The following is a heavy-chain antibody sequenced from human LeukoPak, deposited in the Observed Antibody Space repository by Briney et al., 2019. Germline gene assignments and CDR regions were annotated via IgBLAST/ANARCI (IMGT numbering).Heavy chain of an antibody. D-gene: IGHD3-22*01. CDR3: AKGSGGSSDYHKFYFDY. CDR2: IWYDGSNK. CDR1: GFTFSNYG. J-gene: IGHJ4*02. Sequence: GRSLRLSCAASGFTFSNYGMHWVRQAPGKGLGWVAVIWYDGSNKYYGDSVKGRFTISRDNSKNTLYLQMNSLRAEDTAVYYCAKGSGGSSDYHKFYFDYWGQGTLVTVSS. V-gene: IGHV3-33*06.